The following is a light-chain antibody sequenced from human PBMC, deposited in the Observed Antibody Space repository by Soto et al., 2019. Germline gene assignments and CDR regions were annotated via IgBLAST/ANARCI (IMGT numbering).Light chain of an antibody. Sequence: QSALTQPPSVSGAPGQRVTISCTGSSSNIGAGYDVHWYQQFPGTAPKLLIYGNSNRPSGVPDRFSGSKSGTSASLVITGLQAEDEADYYCQSYDSSLSGVVFGGGTKLTVL. CDR1: SSNIGAGYD. CDR2: GNS. J-gene: IGLJ2*01. CDR3: QSYDSSLSGVV. V-gene: IGLV1-40*01.